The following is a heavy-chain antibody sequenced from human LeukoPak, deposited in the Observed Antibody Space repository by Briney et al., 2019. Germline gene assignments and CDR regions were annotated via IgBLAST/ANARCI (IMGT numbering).Heavy chain of an antibody. Sequence: ASVKVSCKSSGFTFTDHYIHRVRQGPGQGLEWMGYIGPHSTFTSSPQEFQGRVTMTRDASMSTAYMELTRLTSDDTAVYYCVREGEGPLSKDFDYWGQGTLVTVSS. CDR2: IGPHSTFT. V-gene: IGHV1-2*02. D-gene: IGHD2/OR15-2a*01. CDR3: VREGEGPLSKDFDY. J-gene: IGHJ4*02. CDR1: GFTFTDHY.